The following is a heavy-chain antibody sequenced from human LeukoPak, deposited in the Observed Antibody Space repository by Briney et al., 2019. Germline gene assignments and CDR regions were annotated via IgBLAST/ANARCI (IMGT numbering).Heavy chain of an antibody. Sequence: SETLSLTCAVYGGTFSGYYWSWIRQPPGKGLEWIGEINHSGSTNYNPSLKSRVTISLETPKNQFYLKLSSVTAADTAVYYCARGLEWALPQNYYYYMDVWGEGTTVTVSS. V-gene: IGHV4-34*01. D-gene: IGHD1-26*01. J-gene: IGHJ6*03. CDR3: ARGLEWALPQNYYYYMDV. CDR1: GGTFSGYY. CDR2: INHSGST.